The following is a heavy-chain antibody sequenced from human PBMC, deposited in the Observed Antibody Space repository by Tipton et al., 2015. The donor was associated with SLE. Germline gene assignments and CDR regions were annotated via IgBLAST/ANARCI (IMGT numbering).Heavy chain of an antibody. D-gene: IGHD5-18*01. V-gene: IGHV4-39*01. CDR1: GGSISSSNYY. Sequence: TLSLTCTVSGGSISSSNYYWGWIRQPPGKGLEWIGTIYYSETTYYNPSLKSRVTISVDTSKNQLSLKLSSVTAADTAMYYCARHVYTAMVRGYFDLWGRGTPVTVSS. CDR2: IYYSETT. J-gene: IGHJ2*01. CDR3: ARHVYTAMVRGYFDL.